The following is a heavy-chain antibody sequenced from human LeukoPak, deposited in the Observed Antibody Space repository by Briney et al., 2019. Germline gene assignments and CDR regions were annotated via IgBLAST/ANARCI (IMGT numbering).Heavy chain of an antibody. CDR1: GFTFSGSW. D-gene: IGHD6-13*01. J-gene: IGHJ2*01. CDR2: INSDGSIT. Sequence: PGGSLRLSCAASGFTFSGSWMHWVRQAPGKGLVWVSRINSDGSITTYADSVKGRFTISRDNTKNTLYLQMNSLTAEDTAVYYCARDPGSNWYGYFDLWGRGTLVTVSS. CDR3: ARDPGSNWYGYFDL. V-gene: IGHV3-74*01.